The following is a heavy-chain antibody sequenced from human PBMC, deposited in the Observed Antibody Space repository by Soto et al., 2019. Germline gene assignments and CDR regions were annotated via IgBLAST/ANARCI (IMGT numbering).Heavy chain of an antibody. V-gene: IGHV1-2*04. J-gene: IGHJ5*02. CDR2: INPNSGGT. CDR3: ARDIAAAQYNWFDP. Sequence: ASEKGSCKXSGYTFTGYYMHWVRQAPGQGLEWMGWINPNSGGTNYAQKFQCWVTMTRDTSISTAYMELSRLRSDDTAVYYCARDIAAAQYNWFDPWGQGTLVTVSS. D-gene: IGHD6-13*01. CDR1: GYTFTGYY.